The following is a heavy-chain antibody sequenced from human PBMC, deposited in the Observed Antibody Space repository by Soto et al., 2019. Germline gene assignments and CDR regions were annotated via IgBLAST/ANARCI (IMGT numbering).Heavy chain of an antibody. Sequence: QVQLVESGGGVVQPGRSLRLSCAASGFTFSSYGMHWVRQAPGKGLEWVAVISYDGSNKYYADSVKGRFTISRDNSKNTLYLQMNSLRAEDTAVYYCAKDSSYGDYGGGACDIWGQGTMVTVSS. V-gene: IGHV3-30*18. D-gene: IGHD4-17*01. J-gene: IGHJ3*02. CDR1: GFTFSSYG. CDR2: ISYDGSNK. CDR3: AKDSSYGDYGGGACDI.